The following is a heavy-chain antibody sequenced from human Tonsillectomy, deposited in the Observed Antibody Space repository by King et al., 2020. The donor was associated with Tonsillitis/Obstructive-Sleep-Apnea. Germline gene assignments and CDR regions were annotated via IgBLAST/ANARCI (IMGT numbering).Heavy chain of an antibody. Sequence: EVQLVESGGGLIQPGGSLRLSCAVSGFTISSNYMSWVRQAPGKGLEWVSVIYSGATTRYAASVKGRFTISRDNSKNTLYLQMNSLRAEDTAVYYCARDGSASSDYYDAFDIWGQGTMVTVSS. D-gene: IGHD3-22*01. CDR3: ARDGSASSDYYDAFDI. V-gene: IGHV3-53*01. CDR2: IYSGATT. J-gene: IGHJ3*02. CDR1: GFTISSNY.